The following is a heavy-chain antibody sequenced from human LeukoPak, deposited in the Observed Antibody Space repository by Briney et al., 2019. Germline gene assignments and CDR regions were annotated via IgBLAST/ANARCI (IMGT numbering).Heavy chain of an antibody. V-gene: IGHV4-59*01. CDR2: IYDSGTT. D-gene: IGHD6-19*01. Sequence: PSETLSLTCTVSGGSISSSYWSWIRQPPGKGLEWIGYIYDSGTTNCNPSLKSRATISEDMSKNQFSLKVRSVTAADTAVYYCARSTGGWSYFDHWGQGILVTVSS. J-gene: IGHJ4*02. CDR3: ARSTGGWSYFDH. CDR1: GGSISSSY.